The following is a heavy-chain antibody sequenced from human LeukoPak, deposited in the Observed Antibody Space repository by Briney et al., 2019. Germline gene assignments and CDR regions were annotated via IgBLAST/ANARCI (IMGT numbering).Heavy chain of an antibody. V-gene: IGHV4-59*01. CDR3: ARLDYYDSSGYFYGVFDI. Sequence: PSETLSLTCTVSGDSISSSYWSWARQPPGKGLEWIAYIYYSGSTNYNPSLKSRVTMSVDTSKNQFSLNLSSVTAADTAVYYCARLDYYDSSGYFYGVFDIWGQGTMVTVSS. CDR2: IYYSGST. D-gene: IGHD3-22*01. CDR1: GDSISSSY. J-gene: IGHJ3*02.